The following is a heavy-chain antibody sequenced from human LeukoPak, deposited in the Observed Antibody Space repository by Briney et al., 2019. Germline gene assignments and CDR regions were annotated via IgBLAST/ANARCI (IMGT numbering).Heavy chain of an antibody. J-gene: IGHJ5*02. Sequence: SETLSLTCTVSGGSISSSSYYWGWIRQPPGKGLEWIGSIYYSGSTYYNPSLKSRVTISVDTSKNQFSLKLSSVTAADTAVYYCARAHYEYFDATWFDPWGQGTLVTVSS. V-gene: IGHV4-39*07. CDR2: IYYSGST. CDR1: GGSISSSSYY. D-gene: IGHD3-9*01. CDR3: ARAHYEYFDATWFDP.